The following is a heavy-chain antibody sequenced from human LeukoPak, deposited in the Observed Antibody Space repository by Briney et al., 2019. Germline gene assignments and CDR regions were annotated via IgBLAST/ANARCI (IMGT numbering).Heavy chain of an antibody. J-gene: IGHJ4*02. Sequence: SGGSLRLSCAASGFTFSSYAMSWVRQAPGKGLEWVSAISGSGGSTYYADSVKSRFTISRDNAKNTLYLQMNSLRAEDTAVYYCAREAIVGVPAQPGGYWGQGTLVTVSS. V-gene: IGHV3-23*01. CDR1: GFTFSSYA. D-gene: IGHD2-2*01. CDR2: ISGSGGST. CDR3: AREAIVGVPAQPGGY.